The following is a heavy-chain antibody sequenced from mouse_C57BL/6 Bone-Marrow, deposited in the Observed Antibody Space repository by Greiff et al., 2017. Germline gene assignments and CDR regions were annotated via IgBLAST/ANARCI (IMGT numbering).Heavy chain of an antibody. CDR3: ARKPAYYSNCWFAY. J-gene: IGHJ3*01. V-gene: IGHV1-53*01. D-gene: IGHD2-5*01. Sequence: QVQLKQPGTELVKPGASVKLSCKASGYTFTSYWMHWVKQRPGQGLEWIGNINPSNGGTNYNEKFKSKATLTVDKSSSTAYMQLSSLTSEDSAVYYCARKPAYYSNCWFAYWGQGTLVTVSA. CDR2: INPSNGGT. CDR1: GYTFTSYW.